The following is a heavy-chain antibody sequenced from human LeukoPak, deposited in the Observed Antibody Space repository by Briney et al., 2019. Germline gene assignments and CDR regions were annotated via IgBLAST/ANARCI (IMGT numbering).Heavy chain of an antibody. J-gene: IGHJ4*02. V-gene: IGHV3-30*02. CDR2: IRYDGSNK. D-gene: IGHD2-2*01. CDR3: AKTEILGGYQLLILPMDY. Sequence: GGSLRLSCAASGFTFSSYAMHWVRQAPGKGLEWVAFIRYDGSNKYYADSVKGRFTISRDNSKNTLYLQMNSLRAEDTAVYYCAKTEILGGYQLLILPMDYWGQGTLVTVSS. CDR1: GFTFSSYA.